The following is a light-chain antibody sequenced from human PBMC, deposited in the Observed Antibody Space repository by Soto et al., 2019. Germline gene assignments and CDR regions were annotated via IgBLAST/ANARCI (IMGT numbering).Light chain of an antibody. CDR3: QQYNGYPWT. CDR1: QSLNDW. J-gene: IGKJ1*01. CDR2: KAS. V-gene: IGKV1-5*03. Sequence: DIPVTQSPSTLSASVGDRVTITCRASQSLNDWLAWYQQKPGKAPKLLIYKASGLESGVPSRFSGSGSGTEFTLTLSSLQPDDFATYYCQQYNGYPWTFGQGTKVEIK.